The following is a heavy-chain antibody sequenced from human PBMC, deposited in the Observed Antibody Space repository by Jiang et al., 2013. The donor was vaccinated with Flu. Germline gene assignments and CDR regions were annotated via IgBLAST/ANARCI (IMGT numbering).Heavy chain of an antibody. V-gene: IGHV3-30*18. Sequence: GVVQPGRSLRLSCAASGFTFSSYGMHWVRQAPGKGLEWVAVISYDGSNKYYADSVKGRFTISRDNSKNTLYLQMNSLRAEDTAVYYCAKDRGVTGDHYYYGMDVWGQGTTVTVSS. CDR1: GFTFSSYG. CDR3: AKDRGVTGDHYYYGMDV. CDR2: ISYDGSNK. D-gene: IGHD2-21*02. J-gene: IGHJ6*02.